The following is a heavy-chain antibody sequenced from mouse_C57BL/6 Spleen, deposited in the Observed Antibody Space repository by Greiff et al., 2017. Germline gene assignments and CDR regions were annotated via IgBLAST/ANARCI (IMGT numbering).Heavy chain of an antibody. J-gene: IGHJ2*01. V-gene: IGHV1-82*01. D-gene: IGHD2-4*01. CDR3: AKGIYYDYLYYFDY. CDR2: IYPGDGDT. Sequence: VQLQESGPELVKPGASVKISCKASGYAFSSSWMNWVKQRPGKGLEWIGRIYPGDGDTNYNGKFKGKATLTADKSSSTAYMQLSSLPSEDSAVYFCAKGIYYDYLYYFDYWGQGTTLTVSS. CDR1: GYAFSSSW.